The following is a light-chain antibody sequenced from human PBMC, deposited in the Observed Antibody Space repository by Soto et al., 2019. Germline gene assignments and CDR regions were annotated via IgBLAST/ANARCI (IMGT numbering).Light chain of an antibody. CDR2: DVS. J-gene: IGKJ2*01. Sequence: DIQMTQSPSTLAASIGDTVTLTCRASQSLTGRLAWYQQKPGRPPKLLIYDVSILESGVPSRFSGSDSGTDFTHTISSLRPDDFATFYCQQYKVYPYTFGQGTRLDI. CDR1: QSLTGR. CDR3: QQYKVYPYT. V-gene: IGKV1-5*01.